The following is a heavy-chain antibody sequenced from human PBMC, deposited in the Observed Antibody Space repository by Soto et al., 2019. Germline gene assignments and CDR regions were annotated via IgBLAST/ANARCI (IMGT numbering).Heavy chain of an antibody. V-gene: IGHV1-3*01. Sequence: QVQLVQSGAEVKKPGASVKVSCKASGYTFTSYAMHWVRQAPGQRLEWMGWINAGNGNTKYSQKFRGRVTITRDTSASTAYMELSSLRSEDTAVYYCARGPAYSSSWGNWFDPWGQGTLVTVSS. D-gene: IGHD6-13*01. CDR1: GYTFTSYA. CDR3: ARGPAYSSSWGNWFDP. CDR2: INAGNGNT. J-gene: IGHJ5*02.